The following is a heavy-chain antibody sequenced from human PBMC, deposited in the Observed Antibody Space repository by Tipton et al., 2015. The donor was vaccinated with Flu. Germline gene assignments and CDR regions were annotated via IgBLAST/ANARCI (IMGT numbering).Heavy chain of an antibody. V-gene: IGHV1-2*06. J-gene: IGHJ6*02. CDR2: INPKSGGT. D-gene: IGHD3-3*01. Sequence: QVQLVQSGAEVKKPGASVKVSCKTSGYTFADYYMHWVRQAPGQGLEWMGRINPKSGGTDYVQKFKGTVTMTRDMSTTTAHMEVRGLTSDDTAVYYCARSRMRGYDYWSGRSSYYHGMDVWGQGTSVIVSS. CDR1: GYTFADYY. CDR3: ARSRMRGYDYWSGRSSYYHGMDV.